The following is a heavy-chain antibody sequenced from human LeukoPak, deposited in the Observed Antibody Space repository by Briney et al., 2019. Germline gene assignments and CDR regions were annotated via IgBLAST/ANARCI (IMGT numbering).Heavy chain of an antibody. Sequence: PGGPLSLSCAASGFTFSSYWMTWVRQAPGKGLEWVANIKQDGSEKYYVDSVKGRFTISRDNAKNSLYLQMNSLRAEDTAVYYCARPSGYCSGCSCFPFDYWGQGTLVTVSS. CDR3: ARPSGYCSGCSCFPFDY. V-gene: IGHV3-7*05. D-gene: IGHD2-15*01. CDR2: IKQDGSEK. CDR1: GFTFSSYW. J-gene: IGHJ4*02.